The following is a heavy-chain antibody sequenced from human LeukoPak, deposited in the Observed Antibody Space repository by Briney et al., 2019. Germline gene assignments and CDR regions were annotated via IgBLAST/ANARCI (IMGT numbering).Heavy chain of an antibody. Sequence: GGSLRLSCAASGFTFSSYGMHWVRQAPGKGLEWVAVIWYDGSNKYYADSVKGRFTISRDNSKNTLYLQMSSLRAEDTAVYYCARGKDPDYYMDVWGKGTTVTVSS. V-gene: IGHV3-33*01. CDR1: GFTFSSYG. J-gene: IGHJ6*03. CDR3: ARGKDPDYYMDV. CDR2: IWYDGSNK. D-gene: IGHD2-15*01.